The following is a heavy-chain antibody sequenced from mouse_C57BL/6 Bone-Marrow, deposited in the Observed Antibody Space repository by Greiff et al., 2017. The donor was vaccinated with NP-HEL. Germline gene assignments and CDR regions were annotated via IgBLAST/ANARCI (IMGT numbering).Heavy chain of an antibody. J-gene: IGHJ1*03. CDR3: ARWYYGSSYPWYFDV. CDR1: GYTFTSYG. CDR2: IYPRSGNT. D-gene: IGHD1-1*01. Sequence: QVQLQQSGAELARPGASVKLSCKASGYTFTSYGISWVKQRTGQGLEWIGEIYPRSGNTYYNEKFKGKATLTADKSSSTAYMELRSLTSEDSAVYFCARWYYGSSYPWYFDVWGTGTTVTVSS. V-gene: IGHV1-81*01.